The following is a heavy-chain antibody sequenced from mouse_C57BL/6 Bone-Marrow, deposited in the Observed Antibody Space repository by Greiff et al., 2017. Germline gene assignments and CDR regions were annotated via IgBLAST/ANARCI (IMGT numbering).Heavy chain of an antibody. CDR3: ARSYYGTWFAY. V-gene: IGHV1-55*01. D-gene: IGHD1-1*01. J-gene: IGHJ3*01. CDR1: GYTFTSYW. CDR2: IYPGSGST. Sequence: VQLQQPGAELVKPGASVKMSCKASGYTFTSYWITWVKQRPGTGLEWIGDIYPGSGSTNYNEKFKSKATLTVDTSSSTAYMQRSSLTSEDSAVYYCARSYYGTWFAYWGQGTLVTVSA.